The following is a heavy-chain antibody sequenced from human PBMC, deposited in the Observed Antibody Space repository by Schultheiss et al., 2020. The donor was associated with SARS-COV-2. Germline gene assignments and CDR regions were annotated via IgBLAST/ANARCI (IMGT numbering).Heavy chain of an antibody. D-gene: IGHD3-3*01. CDR1: GGSISSGDYY. J-gene: IGHJ6*02. Sequence: LRLSCTVSGGSISSGDYYWSWIRQPPGKGLEWIGYIYYSGSTYYNPSLKSRVTISVDTSKNQFSLKLSSVTAADTAVYYCARDQRGVTIFGVVTHNYGMDVWGQGTTVTVSS. CDR3: ARDQRGVTIFGVVTHNYGMDV. V-gene: IGHV4-30-4*01. CDR2: IYYSGST.